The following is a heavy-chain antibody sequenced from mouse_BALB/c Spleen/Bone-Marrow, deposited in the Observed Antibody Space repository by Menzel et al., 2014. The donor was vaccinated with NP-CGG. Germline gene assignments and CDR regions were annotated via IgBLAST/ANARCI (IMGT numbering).Heavy chain of an antibody. D-gene: IGHD1-1*01. CDR3: TRGGSSSLDY. J-gene: IGHJ2*01. CDR1: GFTFSNYW. V-gene: IGHV6-6*02. CDR2: IRLKSNNYAT. Sequence: EVKVVDSGGGLVQPGGSMKLSCVASGFTFSNYWMNWVRQSPEKGLEWVAEIRLKSNNYATHYAESVKGRFTISRDDSKSSVYLQMNNLRAEDTGIYYCTRGGSSSLDYWGQGTTLTVSS.